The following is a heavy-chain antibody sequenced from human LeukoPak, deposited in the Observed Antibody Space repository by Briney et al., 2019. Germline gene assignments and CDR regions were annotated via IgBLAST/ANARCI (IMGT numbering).Heavy chain of an antibody. V-gene: IGHV1-69*05. Sequence: SVKVSCKASGGTFSSYAISWVRQAPGQGLEWMGRIIPIFGTANYAQKFQGRVTITTDESTSTAYMELSSLRSEDTAVYYCARDYYYDSSGYNPWGQGTLVTVSP. CDR3: ARDYYYDSSGYNP. D-gene: IGHD3-22*01. J-gene: IGHJ5*02. CDR2: IIPIFGTA. CDR1: GGTFSSYA.